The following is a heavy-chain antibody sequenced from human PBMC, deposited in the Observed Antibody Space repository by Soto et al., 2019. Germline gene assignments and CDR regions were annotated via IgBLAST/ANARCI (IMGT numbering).Heavy chain of an antibody. D-gene: IGHD4-17*01. V-gene: IGHV4-30-4*01. J-gene: IGHJ6*02. Sequence: PSETLSLTCTVSGGSISSGDYYWSWIRQPPGKGLEWIGYIYYSGSTYYNPSLKSRVTISVDTSKNQFSLKLSSVTAADTAVYYCARLLGWGDYESGYGMDVWGQGTTVTVSS. CDR1: GGSISSGDYY. CDR2: IYYSGST. CDR3: ARLLGWGDYESGYGMDV.